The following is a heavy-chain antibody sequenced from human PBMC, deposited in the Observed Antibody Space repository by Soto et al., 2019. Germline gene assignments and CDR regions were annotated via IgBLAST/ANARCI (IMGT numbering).Heavy chain of an antibody. CDR3: AARYCSSTSCFNSFDY. CDR2: ISGSGGST. CDR1: GFTFSSYA. V-gene: IGHV3-23*01. J-gene: IGHJ4*02. Sequence: EVQLLESGGGLVQPGGSLRLSCEASGFTFSSYAMSWVRQAPGKGLEWVSAISGSGGSTYYADSVKGRFTISRDNSKNTLYLQMNSLRAEDTAVYYCAARYCSSTSCFNSFDYWGQGTLVTVSS. D-gene: IGHD2-2*01.